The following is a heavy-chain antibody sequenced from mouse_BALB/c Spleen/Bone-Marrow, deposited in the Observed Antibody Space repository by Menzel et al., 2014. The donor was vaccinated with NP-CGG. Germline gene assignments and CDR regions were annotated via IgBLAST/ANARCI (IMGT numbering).Heavy chain of an antibody. CDR2: IYPGGGYT. V-gene: IGHV1-63*02. J-gene: IGHJ4*01. CDR1: GYTFTNYW. CDR3: AIHGEAMDY. Sequence: QVQLQQSGAELVRPGTSVKMSCKAAGYTFTNYWIGWVKRRPGHGLEWIGDIYPGGGYTNYNEKFKGKATLTADTSSSTAYMQAVLEDVSEDSAVYYCAIHGEAMDYWGQGTSVTVSS.